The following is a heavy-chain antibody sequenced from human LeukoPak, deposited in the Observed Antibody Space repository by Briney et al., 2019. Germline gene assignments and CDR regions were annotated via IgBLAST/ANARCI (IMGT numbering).Heavy chain of an antibody. CDR3: ARGVQGWNFDY. J-gene: IGHJ4*02. Sequence: ASVKVSCKASGGTFSSYAISWVRQAPGQGLEWMGGIIPIFGTANYAQKFQGRVTITADESTSTAYMELSSLRSEDTAVYCCARGVQGWNFDYWGQGTLVTVSS. CDR2: IIPIFGTA. D-gene: IGHD6-19*01. V-gene: IGHV1-69*13. CDR1: GGTFSSYA.